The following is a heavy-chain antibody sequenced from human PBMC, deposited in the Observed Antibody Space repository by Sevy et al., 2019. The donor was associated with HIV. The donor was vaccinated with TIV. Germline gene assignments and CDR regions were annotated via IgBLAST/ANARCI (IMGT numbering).Heavy chain of an antibody. CDR1: VFTFSSYA. CDR3: ARRGGGNPIY. J-gene: IGHJ4*02. Sequence: GGSLRLSCAASVFTFSSYAMHWVRQAPGKGLEWVAVISYDGSNKYYADSVKGRFTISRDNSKNTLYLQMNSLRAEDTAVYYCARRGGGNPIYWGQGTLVTVSS. D-gene: IGHD2-15*01. CDR2: ISYDGSNK. V-gene: IGHV3-30-3*01.